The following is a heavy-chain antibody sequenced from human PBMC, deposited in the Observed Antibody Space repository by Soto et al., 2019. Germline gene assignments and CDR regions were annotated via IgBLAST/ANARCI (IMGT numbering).Heavy chain of an antibody. V-gene: IGHV2-5*02. J-gene: IGHJ4*02. D-gene: IGHD4-4*01. CDR3: AHRVSTWTTVTTPYYFDY. CDR1: WFSLSTSGVG. Sequence: SGPTLVNTTQTLTLTCTFSWFSLSTSGVGVGWIRQPPGKALEWLALIYWDDDKRYSPSPKSRLTITKDTSKNQVVLTMTNMDPVDTATYYCAHRVSTWTTVTTPYYFDYWGQGTLVTVSS. CDR2: IYWDDDK.